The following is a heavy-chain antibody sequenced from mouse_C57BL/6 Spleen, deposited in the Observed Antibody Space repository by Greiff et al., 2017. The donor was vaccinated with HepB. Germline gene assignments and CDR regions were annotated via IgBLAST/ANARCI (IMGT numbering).Heavy chain of an antibody. CDR1: GYTFTDYY. CDR3: ARGPNYYGRGFDV. J-gene: IGHJ1*03. Sequence: QVQLQQSGAELVRPGASVKLSCKASGYTFTDYYINWVKQRPGQGLEWIARIYPGSGNTYYNEKFKGKATLTAEKSSSTAYMQLSSLTSEDSAVYFCARGPNYYGRGFDVWGTGTTVTVSS. D-gene: IGHD1-1*01. V-gene: IGHV1-76*01. CDR2: IYPGSGNT.